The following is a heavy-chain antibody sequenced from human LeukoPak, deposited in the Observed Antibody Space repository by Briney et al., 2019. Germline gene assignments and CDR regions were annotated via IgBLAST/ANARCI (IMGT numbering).Heavy chain of an antibody. CDR1: GGSISSNNW. V-gene: IGHV4-4*02. D-gene: IGHD3-10*01. CDR2: IYHSGST. CDR3: ARYGSGSYIDY. Sequence: SGTLSLTCAVSGGSISSNNWWSWVRQPPGKGLKWIGEIYHSGSTNYNPSLKRRVTIAVDKSKNQFSLELTSVTAADTAVYYCARYGSGSYIDYWGQGTLVTVSS. J-gene: IGHJ4*02.